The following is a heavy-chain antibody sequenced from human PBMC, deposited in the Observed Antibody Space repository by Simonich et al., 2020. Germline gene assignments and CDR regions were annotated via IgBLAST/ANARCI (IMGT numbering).Heavy chain of an antibody. Sequence: QVQLVQSGAEVKKPGASVKVSCKASGYTFTGYYMHWVRQAPGQGLEWMGWINPNSGGTNYEQTFQGRGTMTRDTSISTAYMELSRLRSDDTAVYYCARVRFEAFDIWGQGTMVTVSS. CDR2: INPNSGGT. CDR1: GYTFTGYY. V-gene: IGHV1-2*02. J-gene: IGHJ3*02. CDR3: ARVRFEAFDI.